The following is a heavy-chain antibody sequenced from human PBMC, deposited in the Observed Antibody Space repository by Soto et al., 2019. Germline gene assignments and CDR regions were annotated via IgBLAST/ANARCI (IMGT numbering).Heavy chain of an antibody. J-gene: IGHJ6*02. Sequence: GASVKVSCKASGYTFSDYYIHRVRQAPGQGLEWRGGFDPEDGETIYAQKFQGRVTMTEDTSTDTAYMELSSLRSEDTAVYYCATEQQLEGDGMDVWGQGTTVTVSS. CDR2: FDPEDGET. CDR1: GYTFSDYY. CDR3: ATEQQLEGDGMDV. D-gene: IGHD6-13*01. V-gene: IGHV1-24*01.